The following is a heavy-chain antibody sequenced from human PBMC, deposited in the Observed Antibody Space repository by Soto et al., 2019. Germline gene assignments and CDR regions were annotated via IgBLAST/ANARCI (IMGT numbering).Heavy chain of an antibody. CDR2: IYYSGST. Sequence: SETLSLTCTVSGGSISSGGYYWSWIRQHPGKGLEWIGYIYYSGSTYYNPSLKSRVTISVDTSKNQFSLKLSSVTAADTAVYYCARDPRNDYSNYDWYFDLWGRGTLVTVSS. J-gene: IGHJ2*01. V-gene: IGHV4-31*03. D-gene: IGHD4-4*01. CDR1: GGSISSGGYY. CDR3: ARDPRNDYSNYDWYFDL.